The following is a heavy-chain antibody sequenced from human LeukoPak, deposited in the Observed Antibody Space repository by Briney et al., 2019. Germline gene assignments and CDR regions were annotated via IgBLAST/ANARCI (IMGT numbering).Heavy chain of an antibody. CDR3: ARGPRNDP. CDR2: VHPGTGYA. Sequence: GASVKVSCKTSGYPFTTYEINWVRQAAGQGLEWMGWVHPGTGYADYARKFQGRVTMTSDTSISTAYMELSSLRSDDTAVYFCARGPRNDPWGQGTLVTVSS. J-gene: IGHJ5*02. V-gene: IGHV1-8*01. CDR1: GYPFTTYE. D-gene: IGHD1-14*01.